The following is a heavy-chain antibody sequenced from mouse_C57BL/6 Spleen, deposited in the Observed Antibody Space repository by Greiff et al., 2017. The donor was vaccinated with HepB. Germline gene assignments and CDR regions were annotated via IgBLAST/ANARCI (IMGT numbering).Heavy chain of an antibody. CDR3: VREGGYYSLYYAMDY. CDR1: GFTFNTYA. D-gene: IGHD2-3*01. J-gene: IGHJ4*01. CDR2: IRSKSSNYAT. Sequence: EVQGVESGGGLVQPKGSLKLSCAASGFTFNTYAIHWVRQAPGKGLEWVARIRSKSSNYATYYADSVKDRFTISRDDSQSMLYLQMNNLKTEDTAMYYCVREGGYYSLYYAMDYWGQGTSVTVSS. V-gene: IGHV10-3*01.